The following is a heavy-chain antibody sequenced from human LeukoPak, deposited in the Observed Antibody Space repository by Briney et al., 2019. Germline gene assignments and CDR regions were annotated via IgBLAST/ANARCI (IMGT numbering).Heavy chain of an antibody. J-gene: IGHJ5*02. CDR1: GGTFSSYA. CDR3: ARGGYYGPFWFDP. V-gene: IGHV1-69*13. D-gene: IGHD3-10*01. CDR2: IIPIFGTA. Sequence: SVKVSGKASGGTFSSYAISWVRQAPGQGLEWMGGIIPIFGTANYAQKFQGRVTITADESTSTAYMELSSLRSEDTAVYYCARGGYYGPFWFDPWGQGTLVTVSS.